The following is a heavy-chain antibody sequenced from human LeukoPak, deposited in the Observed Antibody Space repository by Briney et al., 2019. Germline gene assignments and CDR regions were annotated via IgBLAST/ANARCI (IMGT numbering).Heavy chain of an antibody. Sequence: GSLRLSCAASGFTFSSYGMHWVRQAPGTGLEWVAFIRYDGSNKYYADSVKGRFTISRDNSKNTLYLQMNSLRAEDTAVYYCTTSYSSSWYASGTDYWGQGTLVTVSS. D-gene: IGHD6-13*01. J-gene: IGHJ4*02. CDR3: TTSYSSSWYASGTDY. CDR1: GFTFSSYG. CDR2: IRYDGSNK. V-gene: IGHV3-30*02.